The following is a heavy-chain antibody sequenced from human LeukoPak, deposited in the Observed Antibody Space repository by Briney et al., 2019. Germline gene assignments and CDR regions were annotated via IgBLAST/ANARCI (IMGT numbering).Heavy chain of an antibody. J-gene: IGHJ6*03. V-gene: IGHV4-59*01. CDR1: GGSISSYY. CDR3: ARVPPGIHYYMDV. D-gene: IGHD6-13*01. Sequence: PSETLSLTCTVSGGSISSYYWSWIRQPPGKGLEWIGYIYYSGSTNYNPSLKSRVTISVDTSKNQFSLKLSSVTAADTAVYYCARVPPGIHYYMDVWGKGTTVTVSS. CDR2: IYYSGST.